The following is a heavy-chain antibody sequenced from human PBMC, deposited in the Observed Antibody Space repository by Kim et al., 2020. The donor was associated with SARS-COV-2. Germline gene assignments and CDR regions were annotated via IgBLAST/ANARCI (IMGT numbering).Heavy chain of an antibody. Sequence: YYVAAVKGRFTLSRDNAKNSLYLQMSSLRAEDTAVYYCARATGMVTALDYWGQGTLVTVSS. CDR3: ARATGMVTALDY. V-gene: IGHV3-7*01. J-gene: IGHJ4*02. D-gene: IGHD2-21*02.